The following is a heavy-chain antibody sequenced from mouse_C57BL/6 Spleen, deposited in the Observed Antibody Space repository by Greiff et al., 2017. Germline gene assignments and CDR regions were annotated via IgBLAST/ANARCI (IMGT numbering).Heavy chain of an antibody. CDR2: IYPSDSET. V-gene: IGHV1-61*01. Sequence: QVQLQQPGAELVRPGSSVKLSCKASGYTFTSYWMDWVKQRPGQGLEWIGNIYPSDSETHYNQKFKDKATLTVDKSSSTAYMQLSSLTSEDSAVYYCARWLLRYFDVWSTGTTVTVSS. D-gene: IGHD2-3*01. CDR1: GYTFTSYW. J-gene: IGHJ1*03. CDR3: ARWLLRYFDV.